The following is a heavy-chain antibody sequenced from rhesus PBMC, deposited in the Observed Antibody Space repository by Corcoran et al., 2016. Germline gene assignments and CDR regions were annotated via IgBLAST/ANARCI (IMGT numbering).Heavy chain of an antibody. D-gene: IGHD6-13*01. V-gene: IGHV4-173*01. CDR3: ARDRPYTSWFDY. Sequence: QLQLQESGPGLVKPSETLSLTCAVSGGSISSNYWSWIRQPPGKGLEWIERISGSGGSTDYNPSLMSRGTISTATSKNQFSLKLSSVTAADTAVYYWARDRPYTSWFDYWGQGVLVTVSS. CDR1: GGSISSNY. J-gene: IGHJ4*01. CDR2: ISGSGGST.